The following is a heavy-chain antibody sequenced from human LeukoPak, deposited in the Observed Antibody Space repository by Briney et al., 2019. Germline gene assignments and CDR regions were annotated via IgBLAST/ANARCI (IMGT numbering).Heavy chain of an antibody. CDR1: GFTFSDYS. CDR3: ERQDYGRPVNFDY. Sequence: GVSLRLSCAASGFTFSDYSMNWVRQAPGKGLEWVSSISGSSSYICYADSVKGRFTISRDNARNSLYLQMNSLRAEDTALYYCERQDYGRPVNFDYWGQGTLVTVSS. J-gene: IGHJ4*02. D-gene: IGHD4-17*01. CDR2: ISGSSSYI. V-gene: IGHV3-21*01.